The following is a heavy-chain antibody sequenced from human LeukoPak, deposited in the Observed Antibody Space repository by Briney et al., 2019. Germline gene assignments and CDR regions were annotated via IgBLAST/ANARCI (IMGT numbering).Heavy chain of an antibody. D-gene: IGHD6-19*01. Sequence: PGGSLRLSCAASGFTFSSYAMSWVRQAPGKGLEWVSAISGSCGSTYYADSVRRGFTISRDNSKNTLYLQKNSLRAEDTAVYYCARAKAGWYYFDYWGQGTLVTVSS. CDR1: GFTFSSYA. J-gene: IGHJ4*02. V-gene: IGHV3-23*01. CDR2: ISGSCGST. CDR3: ARAKAGWYYFDY.